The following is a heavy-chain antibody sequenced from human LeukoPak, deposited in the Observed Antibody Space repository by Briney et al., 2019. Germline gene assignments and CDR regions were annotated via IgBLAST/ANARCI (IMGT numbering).Heavy chain of an antibody. D-gene: IGHD2-8*01. J-gene: IGHJ4*02. CDR2: ISYDGSNK. Sequence: GGSLRLSCAASGFTFSSYAMHWVRQAPGKGLEWVAVISYDGSNKYYADSVKGRFTISRDNSKDTLYLQMNSLRAEDTAVYYCAKGTKSDYWGQGTLVTVSS. CDR3: AKGTKSDY. V-gene: IGHV3-30*04. CDR1: GFTFSSYA.